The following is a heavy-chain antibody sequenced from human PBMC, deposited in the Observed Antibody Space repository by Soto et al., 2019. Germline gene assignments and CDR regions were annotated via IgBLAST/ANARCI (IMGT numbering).Heavy chain of an antibody. D-gene: IGHD3-16*01. CDR2: INPSGGST. Sequence: ASVKVSCKASGYTFTSYYVHWVRQAPGQGLEWMGIINPSGGSTSYAQKFQGRVTMTRDTSTSTVYMELSSLRSEDTAVYYCASAPYDYASQFDPWGQGTLVTVSS. J-gene: IGHJ5*02. CDR1: GYTFTSYY. CDR3: ASAPYDYASQFDP. V-gene: IGHV1-46*01.